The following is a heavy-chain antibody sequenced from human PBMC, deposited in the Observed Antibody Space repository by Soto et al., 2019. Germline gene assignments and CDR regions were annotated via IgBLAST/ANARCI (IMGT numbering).Heavy chain of an antibody. CDR3: ALMGHYDFWIGYYFDY. V-gene: IGHV2-26*01. CDR2: IFSNDAK. D-gene: IGHD3-3*01. J-gene: IGHJ4*01. CDR1: GFSRSNARMG. Sequence: QVTLKESGPVLVKPTETLTLTCTVSGFSRSNARMGVSWIRQPPGKALEWLAHIFSNDAKSYSTALKSRLTISKDTSKSQVVLTMTNMDPVDTATLYCALMGHYDFWIGYYFDYWGLGTLVTVSS.